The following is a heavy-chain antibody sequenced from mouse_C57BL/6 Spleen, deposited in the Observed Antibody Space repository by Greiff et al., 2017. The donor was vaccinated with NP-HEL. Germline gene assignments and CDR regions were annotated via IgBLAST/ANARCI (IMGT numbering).Heavy chain of an antibody. CDR1: GYTFTDYN. CDR3: ARNGYYPHYYAMDY. CDR2: INPNNGGT. J-gene: IGHJ4*01. Sequence: VQLQQSGPELVKPGASVKIPCKASGYTFTDYNMDWVKQSHGKSLEWIGDINPNNGGTIYNQKFKGKATLTVDKSSSTAYMELRSLTSEDTAVYYCARNGYYPHYYAMDYWGQGTSVTVSS. D-gene: IGHD2-3*01. V-gene: IGHV1-18*01.